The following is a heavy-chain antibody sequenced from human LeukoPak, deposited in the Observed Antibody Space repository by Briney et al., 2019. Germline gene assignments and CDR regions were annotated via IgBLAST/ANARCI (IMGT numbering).Heavy chain of an antibody. CDR1: GFIFSSYE. V-gene: IGHV3-48*03. Sequence: QSGGSLRLSCAASGFIFSSYEMNWVRQAPGKGLEWVSYISTSGSTIYYADSVKGRFTISRDNAKNSLYLQMNSLRAEDTAIYYCAKVHRAYDYDSGSYYDSGFDYWGQGTLVTVSS. CDR3: AKVHRAYDYDSGSYYDSGFDY. CDR2: ISTSGSTI. J-gene: IGHJ4*02. D-gene: IGHD3-10*01.